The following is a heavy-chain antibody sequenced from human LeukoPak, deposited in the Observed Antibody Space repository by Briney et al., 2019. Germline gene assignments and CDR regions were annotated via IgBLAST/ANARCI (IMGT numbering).Heavy chain of an antibody. CDR2: ISYDGSNK. V-gene: IGHV3-30-3*01. CDR1: GGTFSSYA. CDR3: ARAPRLRAPLDY. Sequence: SCKASGGTFSSYAMHWVRQAPGKGLEWVAVISYDGSNKYYADSVKGRITISRDNSKNTLFLQMNSLRAEDTAVYYCARAPRLRAPLDYWGQGTLVTVSS. J-gene: IGHJ4*02.